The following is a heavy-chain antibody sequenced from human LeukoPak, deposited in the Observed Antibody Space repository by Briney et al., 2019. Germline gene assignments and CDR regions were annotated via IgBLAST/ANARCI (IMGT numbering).Heavy chain of an antibody. D-gene: IGHD3-22*01. CDR2: ISSSSSYT. CDR3: ASSRASSGLEYFQH. J-gene: IGHJ1*01. V-gene: IGHV3-11*03. CDR1: GFTFNDYY. Sequence: GGSLRPSCAASGFTFNDYYMSWIRQAPGKGLEWVSYISSSSSYTNYADSVKGRFTISRDNAKNSLYLQMNSLRAEDTAVYYCASSRASSGLEYFQHWGQGTLVTVSS.